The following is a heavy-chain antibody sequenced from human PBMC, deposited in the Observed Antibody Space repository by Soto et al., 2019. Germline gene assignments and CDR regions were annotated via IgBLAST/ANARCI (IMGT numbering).Heavy chain of an antibody. CDR1: GFTFSSYG. V-gene: IGHV3-9*01. J-gene: IGHJ4*02. CDR2: ISWNSGSI. CDR3: AKDGDIAVAGIYFDY. D-gene: IGHD6-19*01. Sequence: VQLVESGGGVVQPGRSLRLSCAASGFTFSSYGMHWVRQAPGKGLEWVSGISWNSGSIGYADSVKGRFTISRDNAKNSLYLQMNSLRAEDTALYYCAKDGDIAVAGIYFDYWGQGTLVTVSS.